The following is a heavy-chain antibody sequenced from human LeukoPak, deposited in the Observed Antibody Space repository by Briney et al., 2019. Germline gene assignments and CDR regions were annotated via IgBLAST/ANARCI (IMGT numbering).Heavy chain of an antibody. D-gene: IGHD2-2*01. Sequence: SQTLSLTCTVSGDSVSSGDYYWSWIRQPPGKGLEWIGYIFFSENTSYNPSLKSRVSISGDTSKNEFSLRLSSVTAADTAVYYCARGSCSTTSCYFYYYMDVWGKGTTVTVSS. CDR3: ARGSCSTTSCYFYYYMDV. J-gene: IGHJ6*03. V-gene: IGHV4-30-4*08. CDR2: IFFSENT. CDR1: GDSVSSGDYY.